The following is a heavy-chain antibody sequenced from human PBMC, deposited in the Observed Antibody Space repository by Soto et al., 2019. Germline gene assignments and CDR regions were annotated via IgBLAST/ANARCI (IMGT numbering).Heavy chain of an antibody. V-gene: IGHV4-59*11. CDR3: TVGGAGHPFDY. Sequence: SETLSLTCTVSGVSITSHYWTWIRQPPGKGLEWIGNIHYSGSTNYSPSLKGRVIISVDTSENQSSLKLSSVTTADTAVYYCTVGGAGHPFDYWGQGTLVS. CDR1: GVSITSHY. D-gene: IGHD3-16*01. CDR2: IHYSGST. J-gene: IGHJ4*02.